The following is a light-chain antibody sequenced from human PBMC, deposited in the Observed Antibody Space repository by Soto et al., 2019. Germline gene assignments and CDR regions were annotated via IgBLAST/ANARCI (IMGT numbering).Light chain of an antibody. CDR1: QSVSSH. CDR2: GAS. V-gene: IGKV3-20*01. CDR3: QQYCNSPPLT. Sequence: VRKSPGTRSLSTEERATLSCRPSQSVSSHLAWYQQRPGQAPRLLLYGASSRATGIPDRFSGSGSGTDFTPTISRLEPDDFAVYYCQQYCNSPPLTFCGGTKVDIK. J-gene: IGKJ4*01.